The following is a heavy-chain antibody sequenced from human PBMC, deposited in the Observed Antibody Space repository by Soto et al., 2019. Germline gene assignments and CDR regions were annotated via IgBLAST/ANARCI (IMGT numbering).Heavy chain of an antibody. CDR2: ISYDGSNK. CDR3: AKDLRQLAPDY. Sequence: QVQLVESGGGVVQPGRSLRLSCAASGFTFSSYGMHWVRQAPGKGLEWVAVISYDGSNKYYADSVKGRFTISRDNSQSTLYLKMNSLRAEDTAVYYCAKDLRQLAPDYWGQGTLVTVSS. V-gene: IGHV3-30*18. J-gene: IGHJ4*02. D-gene: IGHD6-6*01. CDR1: GFTFSSYG.